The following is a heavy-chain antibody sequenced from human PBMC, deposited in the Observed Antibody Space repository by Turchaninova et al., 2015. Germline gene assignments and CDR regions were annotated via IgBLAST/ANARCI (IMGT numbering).Heavy chain of an antibody. CDR2: IRRKANSVAT. D-gene: IGHD1-20*01. J-gene: IGHJ4*02. CDR3: RGITGTTGRDY. V-gene: IGHV3-73*02. Sequence: EVQLVEYGGGVCAHGASRYLSRGDLGYTLRGVPWSRVPQGSVKGLEWMGHIRRKANSVATAYAASVKGRFTISRDDSKNTAYLQMNSLKTEDTAVYYCRGITGTTGRDYWGQGTLVTVSS. CDR1: GYTLRGVP.